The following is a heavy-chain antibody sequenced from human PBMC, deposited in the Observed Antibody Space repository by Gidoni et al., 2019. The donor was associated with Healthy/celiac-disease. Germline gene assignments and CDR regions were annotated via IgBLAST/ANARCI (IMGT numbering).Heavy chain of an antibody. J-gene: IGHJ6*02. CDR2: IRSKANSYAT. D-gene: IGHD2-15*01. CDR1: GSPFSGSA. CDR3: TRPCGSCFYGMDV. V-gene: IGHV3-73*02. Sequence: EVQLVESGGGLVQPGGSLTLSCAASGSPFSGSAMHWVRQASGKGLEWVGRIRSKANSYATAYAASVKGRFTISRDDSKNTAYLQMNSLKTEDTAVYYCTRPCGSCFYGMDVWGQGTTVTVSS.